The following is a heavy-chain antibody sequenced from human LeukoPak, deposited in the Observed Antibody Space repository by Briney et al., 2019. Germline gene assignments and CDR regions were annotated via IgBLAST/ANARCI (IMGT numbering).Heavy chain of an antibody. V-gene: IGHV4-30-4*08. CDR2: IYYSGST. Sequence: SETLSLTCTVSGGSISSGDYYWSWIRQPPGKGLEWIGYIYYSGSTYYNPSLKSRVTISVDTSKNQFSLKLSSVTAADTAVYYCARTRRDYFDYWVREPWSPSPQ. J-gene: IGHJ4*02. CDR3: ARTRRDYFDY. CDR1: GGSISSGDYY.